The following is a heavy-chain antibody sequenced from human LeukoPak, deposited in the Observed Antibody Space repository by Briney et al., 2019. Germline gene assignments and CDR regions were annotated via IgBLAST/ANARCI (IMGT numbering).Heavy chain of an antibody. V-gene: IGHV1-18*01. CDR3: ARAVVVPAAIGSARNWFDP. CDR2: ISAYNGNT. D-gene: IGHD2-2*01. J-gene: IGHJ5*02. CDR1: GYTFTSYG. Sequence: ASVKVSCKASGYTFTSYGISWVRQAPGLGLEWMGWISAYNGNTNYAQKLQGRVTMTTDTSTSTAYMELRSLRSDDTAVYYCARAVVVPAAIGSARNWFDPWGQGALVTVSS.